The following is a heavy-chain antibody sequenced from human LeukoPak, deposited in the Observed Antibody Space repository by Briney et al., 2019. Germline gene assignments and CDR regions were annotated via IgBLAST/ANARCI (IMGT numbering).Heavy chain of an antibody. J-gene: IGHJ3*02. CDR3: AKTPVAVAAVGAFDI. CDR1: GFTFTTYV. CDR2: IWFDGGNK. V-gene: IGHV3-33*06. Sequence: GTSLRLSCAASGFTFTTYVIHWVRQAPGKGLEWVAIIWFDGGNKYYADSAKGRFTISRDNSKNTLYLQMNSLRAEDTAVYYCAKTPVAVAAVGAFDIWGQGTMVTVSS. D-gene: IGHD6-19*01.